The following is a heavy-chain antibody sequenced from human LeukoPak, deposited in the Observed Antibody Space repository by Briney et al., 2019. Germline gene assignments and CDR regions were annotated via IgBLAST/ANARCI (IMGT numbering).Heavy chain of an antibody. CDR3: ARERTNYYYYYMDV. CDR1: GFTFSSYW. CDR2: IKRDGSEK. Sequence: GGSLRLSCAASGFTFSSYWMSWVRQAPGKGLEWVANIKRDGSEKYYVDSVKGRFTISRDNAKNSLYLQMNSLRAEDTAVYYCARERTNYYYYYMDVWGKGTTVTISS. V-gene: IGHV3-7*01. J-gene: IGHJ6*03.